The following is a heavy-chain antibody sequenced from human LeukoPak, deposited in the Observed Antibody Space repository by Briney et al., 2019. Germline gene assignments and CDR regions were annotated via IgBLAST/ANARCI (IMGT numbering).Heavy chain of an antibody. Sequence: GGSLRLSCAASGFTFSSYWMSWVRQAPGKGLEWVANLKQDGSEKYYVDSVKGRFTISRDNAKNSLYLQMNSLRAEDTAVYYCATAGGYYDSSGDDAFDIWGQGTMVTVSS. CDR1: GFTFSSYW. J-gene: IGHJ3*02. CDR2: LKQDGSEK. V-gene: IGHV3-7*01. D-gene: IGHD3-22*01. CDR3: ATAGGYYDSSGDDAFDI.